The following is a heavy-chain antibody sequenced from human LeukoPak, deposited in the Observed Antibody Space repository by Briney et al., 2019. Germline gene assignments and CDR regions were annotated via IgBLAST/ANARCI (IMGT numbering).Heavy chain of an antibody. Sequence: GGSLRLSCSASGFILRSHAMHWVRQAPGKGLEYVSRISDNGGSTYYADSVRGRFTISRDNSKNTLYLEMNSLRAEDTAVYYCAKDRDSSSWYLGSCFGDSWGQGTLVTVSS. CDR2: ISDNGGST. D-gene: IGHD6-13*01. V-gene: IGHV3-64*04. CDR3: AKDRDSSSWYLGSCFGDS. CDR1: GFILRSHA. J-gene: IGHJ4*02.